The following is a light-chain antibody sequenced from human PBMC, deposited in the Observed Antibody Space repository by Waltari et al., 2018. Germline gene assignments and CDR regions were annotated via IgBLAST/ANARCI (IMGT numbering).Light chain of an antibody. J-gene: IGLJ3*02. CDR3: SSYKVNSSCV. V-gene: IGLV2-14*03. Sequence: YQQQPDKAPKLMIYDLNKRPSGVSSRFSGSKSGNAASLTISELQAEDEADYYCSSYKVNSSCVFGGGRYVTV. CDR2: DLN.